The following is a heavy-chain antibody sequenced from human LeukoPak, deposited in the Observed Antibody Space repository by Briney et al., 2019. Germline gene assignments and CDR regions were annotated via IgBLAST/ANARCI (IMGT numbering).Heavy chain of an antibody. V-gene: IGHV1-2*02. J-gene: IGHJ6*02. Sequence: ASVKVSCKASGYTFTGYYMHWVRQAPGQGLEWMGWINPNSGGTNYAQKFQGRVTMTRDTSISTAYMELSRLRSDDTAVYYCARDKGIVVASGMDVWGQGTTATVSS. CDR2: INPNSGGT. D-gene: IGHD2-2*01. CDR3: ARDKGIVVASGMDV. CDR1: GYTFTGYY.